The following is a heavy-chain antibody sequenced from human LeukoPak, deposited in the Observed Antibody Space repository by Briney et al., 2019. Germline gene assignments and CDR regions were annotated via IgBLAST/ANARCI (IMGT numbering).Heavy chain of an antibody. V-gene: IGHV5-51*01. Sequence: GAPLKISCQGSGYTFTAYWIGWVRQMPGKGLEWVGIIHPGDSDTRYSPSFQGQVTISADKSITTAYLQWSSLKASDTAMYYCGRHQHSGSYGAFDIWGQGTMVTVSS. CDR2: IHPGDSDT. D-gene: IGHD1-26*01. CDR3: GRHQHSGSYGAFDI. J-gene: IGHJ3*02. CDR1: GYTFTAYW.